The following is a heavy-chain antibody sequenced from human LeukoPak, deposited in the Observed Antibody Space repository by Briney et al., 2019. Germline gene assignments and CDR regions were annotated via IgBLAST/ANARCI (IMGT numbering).Heavy chain of an antibody. CDR1: GGSFSGYY. CDR2: IYYSGST. J-gene: IGHJ5*02. V-gene: IGHV4-34*01. Sequence: PSETLSLTCAVYGGSFSGYYWSWIRQPPGKGLEWIGSIYYSGSTYYNPSLKSRVTISVDTSKNQFSLKLSPVTAADTAVYYCARRKGSSLVGSNWFDPWGQGTLVTVSS. D-gene: IGHD2-8*02. CDR3: ARRKGSSLVGSNWFDP.